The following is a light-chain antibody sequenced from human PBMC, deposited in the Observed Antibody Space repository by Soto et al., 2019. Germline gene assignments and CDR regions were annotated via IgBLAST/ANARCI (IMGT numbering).Light chain of an antibody. J-gene: IGLJ3*02. CDR3: QSYDSSLSGSV. CDR2: GNI. V-gene: IGLV1-40*01. CDR1: SSNIGAGYD. Sequence: QSVLTQPPSVSGAPGQRVTISCTGSSSNIGAGYDVHWYQQLPGTAPKLLIYGNINRPSGVPDRFSASKSGTSASLAITWLQAEDEGDYYCQSYDSSLSGSVFGGGTKLTVL.